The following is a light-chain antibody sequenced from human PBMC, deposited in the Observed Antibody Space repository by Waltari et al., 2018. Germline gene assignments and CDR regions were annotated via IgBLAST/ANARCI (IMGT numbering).Light chain of an antibody. Sequence: DIQMTQSPSILSASIGDRVTITCRASQNIYNWLAWYQQKPGRAPNLLIYEESNLESGVPSRFSGSGSGTEVTLTINSLQPDDFATYYCQQYDAYPYTFGQGAKLEIK. J-gene: IGKJ2*01. V-gene: IGKV1-5*03. CDR2: EES. CDR1: QNIYNW. CDR3: QQYDAYPYT.